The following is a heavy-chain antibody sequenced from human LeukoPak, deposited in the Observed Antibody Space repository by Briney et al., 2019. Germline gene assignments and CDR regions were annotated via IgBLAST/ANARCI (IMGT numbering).Heavy chain of an antibody. CDR3: ARDPQGGTTSDAFDI. CDR1: GYTFTSYA. Sequence: GASVKVSCKASGYTFTSYAMNWVRQAPGQGLEWMGWINTNTGNPTYAQGFTGRFVFSLDTSVSTAYLQISSLKAEDTAVYYCARDPQGGTTSDAFDIWGQGTMVTVSS. D-gene: IGHD1-1*01. CDR2: INTNTGNP. V-gene: IGHV7-4-1*02. J-gene: IGHJ3*02.